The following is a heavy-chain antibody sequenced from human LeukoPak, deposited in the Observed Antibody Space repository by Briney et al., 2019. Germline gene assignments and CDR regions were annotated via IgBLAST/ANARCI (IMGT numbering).Heavy chain of an antibody. J-gene: IGHJ4*02. CDR1: GYTFTGYY. V-gene: IGHV1-2*02. D-gene: IGHD3-22*01. CDR2: INPNSGGT. Sequence: ASVKVSCKASGYTFTGYYMHWVRQAPGQGLEWMGWINPNSGGTNYAQKFQGRVTMTRNTSISTAYMELSSLRSEDTAVYYCARGGGWDYYDSSGYYQHDYWGQGTLVTVSS. CDR3: ARGGGWDYYDSSGYYQHDY.